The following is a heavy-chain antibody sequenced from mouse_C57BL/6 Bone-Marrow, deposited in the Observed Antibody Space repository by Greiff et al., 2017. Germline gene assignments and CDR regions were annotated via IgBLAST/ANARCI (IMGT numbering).Heavy chain of an antibody. Sequence: QVQLQQPGAELVRPGSSVKLSCKASGYTFTSYWMDWVKQRPGQGLEWIGNIYPSDSETHYNQKFKDKATLTVDKSSSTAYMQLSSLTSEDSAVYYCARRRQLYYFDYWGQGTTLTVSS. D-gene: IGHD3-2*01. CDR3: ARRRQLYYFDY. J-gene: IGHJ2*01. CDR1: GYTFTSYW. V-gene: IGHV1-61*01. CDR2: IYPSDSET.